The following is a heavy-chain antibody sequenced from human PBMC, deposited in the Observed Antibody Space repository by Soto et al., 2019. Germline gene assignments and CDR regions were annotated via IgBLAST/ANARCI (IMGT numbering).Heavy chain of an antibody. CDR3: ATGSHVDYPNFDY. CDR2: ISAYNGNT. J-gene: IGHJ4*02. D-gene: IGHD4-17*01. V-gene: IGHV1-18*01. CDR1: GYTFTSYG. Sequence: ASVKVSCTASGYTFTSYGISWVRQAPGQGLEWMGWISAYNGNTNYAQKLQGRVTMTTDTSTSTAYMELSSLRSEDTAVYYCATGSHVDYPNFDYWGQGTLVTVSS.